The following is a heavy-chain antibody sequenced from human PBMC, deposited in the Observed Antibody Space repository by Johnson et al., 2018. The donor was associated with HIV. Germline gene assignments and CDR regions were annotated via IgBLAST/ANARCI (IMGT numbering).Heavy chain of an antibody. CDR3: ATSHGSHGAFDI. CDR2: IYSGGST. V-gene: IGHV3-66*01. CDR1: GFTFSSYA. J-gene: IGHJ3*02. D-gene: IGHD1-26*01. Sequence: VQLVESGGGVVQPGRSLRLSCAASGFTFSSYAMSWVRQAPGKGLEWVSVIYSGGSTYYADSVKGRFTISRDNSKNTLYLQMNSLRAEDTAVYYCATSHGSHGAFDIWGQGTMVTVSS.